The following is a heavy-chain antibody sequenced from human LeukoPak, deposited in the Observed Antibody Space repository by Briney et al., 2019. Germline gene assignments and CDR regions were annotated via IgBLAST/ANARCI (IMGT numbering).Heavy chain of an antibody. J-gene: IGHJ4*02. CDR3: ARGGWELHFDY. D-gene: IGHD1-26*01. CDR2: IYYSGST. CDR1: GGSISSYY. Sequence: SSETLSLTCTVSGGSISSYYWSWIRQPPGKGLEWIGYIYYSGSTNYNPSLKSRVTISVDTSKNQFSLKLSSVTAADTAVYYCARGGWELHFDYWGQGTLVTVSS. V-gene: IGHV4-59*01.